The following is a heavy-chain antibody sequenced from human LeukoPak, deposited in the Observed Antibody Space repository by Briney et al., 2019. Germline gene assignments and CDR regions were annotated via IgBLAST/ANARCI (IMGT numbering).Heavy chain of an antibody. CDR1: GYTLTELS. CDR3: ATPTYYYGSGSYYLDY. Sequence: ASVKVSCKISGYTLTELSMHWVRQAPGKGLEWMGGFDPEDGETIYAQKFQGRVTMTEDTSTDTAYMELSSLRSEDTAVYYCATPTYYYGSGSYYLDYWGQGTLVTVPS. V-gene: IGHV1-24*01. D-gene: IGHD3-10*01. J-gene: IGHJ4*02. CDR2: FDPEDGET.